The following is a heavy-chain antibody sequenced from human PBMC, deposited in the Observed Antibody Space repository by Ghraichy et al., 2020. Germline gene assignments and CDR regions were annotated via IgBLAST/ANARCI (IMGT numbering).Heavy chain of an antibody. CDR3: ARDPNREYYYDRHTYYSPYYFDY. J-gene: IGHJ4*02. Sequence: SVKVSCKASGGTFSSYAFSWVRQAPGQGLEWMGGIIPIFGTPNYAQYFQGRVTISADKYTNTVYMELSSLTSEDTAVYYCARDPNREYYYDRHTYYSPYYFDYWGQGTLVTVSS. CDR2: IIPIFGTP. CDR1: GGTFSSYA. V-gene: IGHV1-69*06. D-gene: IGHD3-22*01.